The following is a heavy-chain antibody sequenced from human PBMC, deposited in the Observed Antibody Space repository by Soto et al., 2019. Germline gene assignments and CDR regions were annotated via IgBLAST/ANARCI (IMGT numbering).Heavy chain of an antibody. J-gene: IGHJ4*02. CDR2: IGGSGGNT. CDR3: ARVASDYINSADH. CDR1: GFIFNAYA. V-gene: IGHV3-23*01. Sequence: ESGGGLVQPGGSLRLSCAASGFIFNAYAMTWVRQAPGKGLEWVSAIGGSGGNTYYAASVKARFTISRDNSKDTVDLEMNRLRVDDTAVYFCARVASDYINSADHWGQGILVTVSS. D-gene: IGHD4-4*01.